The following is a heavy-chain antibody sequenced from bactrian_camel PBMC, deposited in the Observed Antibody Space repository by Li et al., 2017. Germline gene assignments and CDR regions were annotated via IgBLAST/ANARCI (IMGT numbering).Heavy chain of an antibody. CDR1: GSIYGDAC. CDR3: AAGMALDQTLSARDYQY. Sequence: HVQLVESGGGSVQAGGSLRLSCGASGSIYGDACVGWLRQAPGKEREGVAAIRFPSGTTVYANSVLGRFTISKDNDKNTVYLQMSRLKPEDTGMYYCAAGMALDQTLSARDYQYWGQGTQVTVS. J-gene: IGHJ4*01. D-gene: IGHD1*01. V-gene: IGHV3-3*01. CDR2: IRFPSGTT.